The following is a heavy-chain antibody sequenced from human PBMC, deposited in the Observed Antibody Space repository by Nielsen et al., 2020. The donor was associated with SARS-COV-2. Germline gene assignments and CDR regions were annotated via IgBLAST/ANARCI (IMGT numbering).Heavy chain of an antibody. Sequence: GGSLRLSCKGSGYSFTSYWIGWVRQMPGKGLEWMGIIYPGDSDTRYSPSFQGQVTISADKSISTAYLQWSSLKASDTAMYYCARPSEDYYGSGSSWGYWGQGTLVTVSS. V-gene: IGHV5-51*01. CDR1: GYSFTSYW. D-gene: IGHD3-10*01. CDR3: ARPSEDYYGSGSSWGY. J-gene: IGHJ4*02. CDR2: IYPGDSDT.